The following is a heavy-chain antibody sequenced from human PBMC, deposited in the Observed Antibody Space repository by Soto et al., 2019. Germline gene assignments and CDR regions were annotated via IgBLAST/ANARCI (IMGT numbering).Heavy chain of an antibody. CDR1: GFTFSSYW. CDR3: ASSHYYGDYA. Sequence: GCALRLSCAASGFTFSSYWMHWVRQAAGKGLVWISRIREDGSGANYADSVEGRFTISRDNAENMLYLQMNSLRAEDTAVYYCASSHYYGDYAWGQGTLGTASS. D-gene: IGHD4-17*01. CDR2: IREDGSGA. V-gene: IGHV3-74*01. J-gene: IGHJ4*02.